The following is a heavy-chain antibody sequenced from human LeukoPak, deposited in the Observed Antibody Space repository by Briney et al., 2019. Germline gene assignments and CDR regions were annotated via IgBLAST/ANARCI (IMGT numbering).Heavy chain of an antibody. CDR3: ARDQGLITHAYWYFDL. V-gene: IGHV3-53*01. J-gene: IGHJ2*01. CDR1: GFTVSSNY. CDR2: IYSGGST. D-gene: IGHD3-22*01. Sequence: PGGSLRLSCAASGFTVSSNYMSWVRQAPGKGLEWVSVIYSGGSTYYADSVKGRFTISRDNSKNTLYLQMNSLRAEDTAVYYCARDQGLITHAYWYFDLWGRGTLVTVSS.